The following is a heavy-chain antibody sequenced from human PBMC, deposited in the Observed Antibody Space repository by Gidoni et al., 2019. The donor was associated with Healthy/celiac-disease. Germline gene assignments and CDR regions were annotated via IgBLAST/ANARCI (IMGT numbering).Heavy chain of an antibody. D-gene: IGHD2-21*02. CDR1: GFSLSNARMG. CDR3: ARSSCGGGDCYYPG. CDR2: IFSNDEK. J-gene: IGHJ4*02. V-gene: IGHV2-26*01. Sequence: QFTLKESGPVLVKPTETLTLTCTVSGFSLSNARMGVSWIRQPPGKALEWLAHIFSNDEKSYSTSLKSRSTISKDTSKSQVVLTMTNMDPVDTATYYCARSSCGGGDCYYPGWGQGTLVTVSS.